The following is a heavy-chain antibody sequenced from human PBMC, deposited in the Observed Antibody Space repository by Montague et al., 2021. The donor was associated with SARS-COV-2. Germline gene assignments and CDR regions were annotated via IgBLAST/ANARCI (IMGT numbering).Heavy chain of an antibody. CDR1: GGSISTTSYY. J-gene: IGHJ6*02. CDR2: IFYSGTT. CDR3: ASDFKNSYAVDV. Sequence: SETLSLTCTVSGGSISTTSYYWGWIRQPPGKGLEWIASIFYSGTTYYNPSLRSRVTISVQTSKNQFSLTVASVTAADTAIYYCASDFKNSYAVDVWGHGTTVIVSS. V-gene: IGHV4-39*07.